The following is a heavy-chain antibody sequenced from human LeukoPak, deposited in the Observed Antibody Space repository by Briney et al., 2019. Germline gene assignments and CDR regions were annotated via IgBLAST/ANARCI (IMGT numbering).Heavy chain of an antibody. J-gene: IGHJ4*02. Sequence: GGSLRLSCAASGFTFSSYGMHWVRQAPGKGLEWVAVISYDGSNKYYADSVKGRFTISRDNTKNSLYLQMNSLRAEDTAVYYCARVEDYDILTGFDYWGQGTLVTVSS. D-gene: IGHD3-9*01. CDR2: ISYDGSNK. CDR1: GFTFSSYG. CDR3: ARVEDYDILTGFDY. V-gene: IGHV3-30*03.